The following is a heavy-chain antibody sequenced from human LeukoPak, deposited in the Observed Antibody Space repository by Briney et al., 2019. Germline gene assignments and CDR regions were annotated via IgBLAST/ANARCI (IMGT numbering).Heavy chain of an antibody. CDR2: IRSNSYGGTT. CDR3: TRDPTADYGSTGFDY. CDR1: GFAFSNYI. D-gene: IGHD4-23*01. Sequence: SGGSLRLSCAASGFAFSNYIMNWVRQAPGKGLEWVGFIRSNSYGGTTKYAASVKGRFTISRDDSKSIAYLQMNSLKTEDTAVYYCTRDPTADYGSTGFDYWGQGTLVTVSS. J-gene: IGHJ4*02. V-gene: IGHV3-49*04.